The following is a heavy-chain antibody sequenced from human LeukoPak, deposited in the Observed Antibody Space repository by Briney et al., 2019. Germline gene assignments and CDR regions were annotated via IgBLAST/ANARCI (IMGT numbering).Heavy chain of an antibody. CDR3: ASRGYSYGLPTPQNWYFDL. Sequence: ASVKVSCKASGYTFTSYGISWVRQAPGQRLEWMGWSNAGNGNTKYSQEFQGRVTITRDTSASTAYMELSSLRSEDMAVYYCASRGYSYGLPTPQNWYFDLWGRGTLVTVSS. V-gene: IGHV1-3*02. CDR1: GYTFTSYG. CDR2: SNAGNGNT. J-gene: IGHJ2*01. D-gene: IGHD5-18*01.